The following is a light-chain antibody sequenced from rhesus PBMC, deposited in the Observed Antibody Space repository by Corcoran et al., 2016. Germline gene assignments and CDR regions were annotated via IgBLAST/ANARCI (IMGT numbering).Light chain of an antibody. CDR3: LQYISLRT. CDR2: KAS. V-gene: IGKV1-22*01. Sequence: DIQMTQSPSSLSASVGDTVTITCRASQSISSWLDWYQQKPGKAPKLLIYKASSLQSGVPSRFSGNGSGTDFTLTISSQQPEDFAAYYCLQYISLRTFGKGTKVEIK. CDR1: QSISSW. J-gene: IGKJ1*01.